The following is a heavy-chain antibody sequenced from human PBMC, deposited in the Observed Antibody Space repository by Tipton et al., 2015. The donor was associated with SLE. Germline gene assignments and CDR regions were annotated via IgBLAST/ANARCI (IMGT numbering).Heavy chain of an antibody. J-gene: IGHJ4*02. V-gene: IGHV4-59*01. D-gene: IGHD6-13*01. CDR3: ASWVRGQQLVLFDY. Sequence: TLSLTCIVSGGPISGSFWSWIRQPPGKGLEWIGYIYYSGSTNYNPSLKSRVTISVDTSKNQFSLKLSSVTAADTAVYYCASWVRGQQLVLFDYWGQGTLVTVSS. CDR1: GGPISGSF. CDR2: IYYSGST.